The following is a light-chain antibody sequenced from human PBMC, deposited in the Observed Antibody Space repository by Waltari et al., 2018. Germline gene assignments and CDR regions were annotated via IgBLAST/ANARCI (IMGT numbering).Light chain of an antibody. V-gene: IGKV3-20*01. J-gene: IGKJ4*01. CDR2: GAS. CDR1: QSVSHSN. Sequence: EIVLTQSPATLSLSPGERATLSCRATQSVSHSNLAWYQQKGGQAPRLLIYGASSRATGIPDRFSGSGSGTDFTLSISRLEPEDYGVYYCQQYAGSPITFGGGTKVEI. CDR3: QQYAGSPIT.